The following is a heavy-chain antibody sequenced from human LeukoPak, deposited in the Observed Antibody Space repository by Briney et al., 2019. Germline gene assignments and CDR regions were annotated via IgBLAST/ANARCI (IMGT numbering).Heavy chain of an antibody. D-gene: IGHD3-16*01. CDR1: GYSISSGYY. CDR3: ARRGRGLGL. J-gene: IGHJ4*02. CDR2: IYHSGST. Sequence: SETLSLTCTVSGYSISSGYYWGWIRQPPGKGLEWIGSIYHSGSTYYNPSLKSRVTISVDTSKNQFSLKLSSVTAADTAVYYCARRGRGLGLWGQGTLVTVSS. V-gene: IGHV4-38-2*02.